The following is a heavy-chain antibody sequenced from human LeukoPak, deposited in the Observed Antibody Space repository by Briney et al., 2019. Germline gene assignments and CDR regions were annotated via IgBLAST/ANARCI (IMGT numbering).Heavy chain of an antibody. D-gene: IGHD3-9*01. V-gene: IGHV4-34*01. CDR2: INHSGST. CDR1: GGSFSGYY. J-gene: IGHJ4*02. CDR3: ARALDILTGTFDY. Sequence: SETLSLTCAVYGGSFSGYYWSWIRQPPGMGLEWIEEINHSGSTNYNPSLKSRVTISVDTSKNQFSLKLSSVTAADTAVYYCARALDILTGTFDYWGQGTLVTVSS.